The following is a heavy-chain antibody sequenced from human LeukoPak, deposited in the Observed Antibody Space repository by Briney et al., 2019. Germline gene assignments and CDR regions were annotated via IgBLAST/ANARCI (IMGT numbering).Heavy chain of an antibody. J-gene: IGHJ6*03. CDR2: TYYRSKWYN. V-gene: IGHV6-1*01. Sequence: SQTLSLTCAISGDSVSSNSAAWNWIRQSPSRGLEWLGRTYYRSKWYNDYAVSVKSRITINPDTSKNQFSLQLNSVTPEDTAVYYCARDVGYCSSTSCRNNYYYYMDVWAKGPRSPSP. CDR3: ARDVGYCSSTSCRNNYYYYMDV. D-gene: IGHD2-2*03. CDR1: GDSVSSNSAA.